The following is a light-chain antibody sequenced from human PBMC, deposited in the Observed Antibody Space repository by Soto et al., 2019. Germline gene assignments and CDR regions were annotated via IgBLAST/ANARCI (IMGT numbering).Light chain of an antibody. CDR1: SGHSSYI. Sequence: QLVLTQSSASSASLGSSVRLTCTLSSGHSSYIIAWHQQQPGKAPRYLMKLEGSGTYNKGSGVPDRFSGSSSGADRDPTISNLQLEDEAYYHCETCHSNRQVFGGGTKLTVL. V-gene: IGLV4-60*02. CDR2: LEGSGTY. CDR3: ETCHSNRQV. J-gene: IGLJ2*01.